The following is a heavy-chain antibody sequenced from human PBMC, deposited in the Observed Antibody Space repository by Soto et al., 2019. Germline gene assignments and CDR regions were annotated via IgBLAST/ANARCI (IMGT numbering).Heavy chain of an antibody. J-gene: IGHJ3*02. CDR3: TRLDAPGDRALDI. CDR2: IRDKTNGYAT. Sequence: EVQLVESGGDLVQPGGSLKLSCAASGFSISGSAIHWVRQASGKGLEWVARIRDKTNGYATGYAASVQGRFTIFRDDSKNTEFMQMNSLKTEDTAVYYCTRLDAPGDRALDIWGQGTMVTVSS. CDR1: GFSISGSA. V-gene: IGHV3-73*01.